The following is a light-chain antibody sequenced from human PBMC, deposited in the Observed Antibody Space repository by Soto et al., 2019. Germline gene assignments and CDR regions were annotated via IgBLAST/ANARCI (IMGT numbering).Light chain of an antibody. CDR3: ATWDGSLPGEV. J-gene: IGLJ2*01. V-gene: IGLV1-51*01. CDR2: DNN. Sequence: QFVLTQSPSVYAAPGQTVTISCSRSSSNIGNNYVSWYQQLPGTAPKLLIYDNNKRPSGIPDRFSGSKSGTSGTLDITGLQTGDEADYYCATWDGSLPGEVFGGGTKVTVL. CDR1: SSNIGNNY.